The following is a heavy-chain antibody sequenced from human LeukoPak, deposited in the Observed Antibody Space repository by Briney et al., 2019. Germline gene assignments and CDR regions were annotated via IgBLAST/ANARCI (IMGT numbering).Heavy chain of an antibody. CDR1: GGSPTGYY. CDR2: IKHSGAT. V-gene: IGHV4-34*01. J-gene: IGHJ6*04. Sequence: PETLSHTCALYGGSPTGYYWSWIRPPPGEGRGWIGEIKHSGATNNNTSLKSRVAISVDTSNKHFSLQLMPMTAPGAAVYHWARLARNLHHTYNDLDVWGKGTPVTVSS. CDR3: ARLARNLHHTYNDLDV.